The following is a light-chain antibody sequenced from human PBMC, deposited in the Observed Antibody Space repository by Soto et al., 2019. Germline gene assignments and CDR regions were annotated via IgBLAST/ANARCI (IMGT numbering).Light chain of an antibody. CDR1: QNVYNN. J-gene: IGKJ4*01. V-gene: IGKV3-15*01. CDR3: QQCRNWPLT. CDR2: DAS. Sequence: EIVMTQSPDTLSASPGEGATLSCKAGQNVYNNFAWYQQRPGQPPRLLIYDASTRATGISARFSGSGYVTEFTLTISSLQSEDFAVYFCQQCRNWPLTFGGGTKVEIK.